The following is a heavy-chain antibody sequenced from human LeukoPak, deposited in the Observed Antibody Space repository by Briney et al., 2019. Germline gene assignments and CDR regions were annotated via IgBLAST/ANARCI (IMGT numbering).Heavy chain of an antibody. V-gene: IGHV3-21*01. CDR1: GFTFIDYS. CDR2: ISSSSSYI. D-gene: IGHD1-1*01. J-gene: IGHJ3*02. Sequence: GGSLRLSCAASGFTFIDYSMNWVRQAPGKGLEWVSSISSSSSYIYYADSVKGRFTISRDNAKNSLYLQMNSLRAEDTAVYYCARRVHSQRGGAFDIWGQGTMVTVSS. CDR3: ARRVHSQRGGAFDI.